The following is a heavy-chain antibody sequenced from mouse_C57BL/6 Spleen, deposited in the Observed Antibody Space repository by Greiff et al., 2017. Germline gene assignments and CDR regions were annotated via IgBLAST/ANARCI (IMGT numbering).Heavy chain of an antibody. CDR2: IHPNSGST. J-gene: IGHJ4*01. D-gene: IGHD1-1*01. CDR3: ASITTVVATRVMDY. V-gene: IGHV1-64*01. CDR1: GYTFTSYW. Sequence: VQLQQPGAELVKPGASVKLSCKASGYTFTSYWMHWVKQRPGQGLEWIGMIHPNSGSTNYNEKFKSKPTLTVDKSSSTAYMQLSSLTSEDSAVYYCASITTVVATRVMDYWGQGTSVTVSS.